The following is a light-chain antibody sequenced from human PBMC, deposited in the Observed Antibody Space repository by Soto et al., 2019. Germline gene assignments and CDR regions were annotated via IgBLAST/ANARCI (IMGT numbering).Light chain of an antibody. CDR1: QSVSSNS. J-gene: IGKJ1*01. CDR2: GAS. Sequence: EIVLTQSPGTLSLSPGEGATLSCRASQSVSSNSLAWYQQKPGQVPRLLIYGASTRATGIPDRFRGSGSGTDFTLTIRRLEPEDLAVYYCHQYGSPRRKFGQGTKGDIK. V-gene: IGKV3-20*01. CDR3: HQYGSPRRK.